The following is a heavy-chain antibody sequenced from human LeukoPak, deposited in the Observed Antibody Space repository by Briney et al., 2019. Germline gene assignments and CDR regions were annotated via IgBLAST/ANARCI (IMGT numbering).Heavy chain of an antibody. CDR3: ARAGYSGSYSYFDY. V-gene: IGHV4-4*07. D-gene: IGHD1-26*01. CDR2: IYTSGST. Sequence: SETLSLTCTVSGRSISNYYWSWIRQPAGKGQEWIGRIYTSGSTNYNPSLKSRVTISVDKSKNQYSLKLSSVTAADTAVYYCARAGYSGSYSYFDYWGQGTLVTVSS. CDR1: GRSISNYY. J-gene: IGHJ4*02.